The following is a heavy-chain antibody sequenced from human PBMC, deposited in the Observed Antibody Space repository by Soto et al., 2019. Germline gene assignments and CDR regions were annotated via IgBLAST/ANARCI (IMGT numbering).Heavy chain of an antibody. J-gene: IGHJ3*02. D-gene: IGHD5-12*01. Sequence: EVQLVESGGGLVQPGGSLRLSCAASGFTFSSYWMHWVHQVPGTGPAWVARINNDGTTIAYADSAKGRFTISRDNAKNTLYLQMNSLRAEDTAVYYCVRQYSAYDIWGQGTTVTVSS. CDR2: INNDGTTI. CDR1: GFTFSSYW. CDR3: VRQYSAYDI. V-gene: IGHV3-74*01.